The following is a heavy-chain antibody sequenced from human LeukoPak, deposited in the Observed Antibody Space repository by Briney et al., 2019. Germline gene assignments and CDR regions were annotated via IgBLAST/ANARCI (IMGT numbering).Heavy chain of an antibody. J-gene: IGHJ4*02. CDR1: GGTFSSYA. D-gene: IGHD4-23*01. Sequence: SVKVSCKASGGTFSSYAISWVRQAPGQGLEWMGRIIPIFGTANYAQKFQGRVTITTDESTSTAYMELSSLRSEDTALYYCAKHGRFTGGNSEIDYWGRGILVTVS. V-gene: IGHV1-69*05. CDR3: AKHGRFTGGNSEIDY. CDR2: IIPIFGTA.